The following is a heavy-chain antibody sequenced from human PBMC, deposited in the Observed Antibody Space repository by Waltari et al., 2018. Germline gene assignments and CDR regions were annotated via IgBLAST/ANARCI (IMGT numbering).Heavy chain of an antibody. CDR3: AKDRPNSGWTYDM. V-gene: IGHV3-23*03. CDR2: ISSDGTT. D-gene: IGHD1-26*01. Sequence: EVQLLESGGGLAQPGGSLRLSCAASGFSLSSYSMTWVRQGPGKWREGVSVISSDGTTCYGDSVKCRFTISRDNSKDTVYLQMNSLRPEDTAIYYCAKDRPNSGWTYDMWGQGTAVIVSS. CDR1: GFSLSSYS. J-gene: IGHJ3*02.